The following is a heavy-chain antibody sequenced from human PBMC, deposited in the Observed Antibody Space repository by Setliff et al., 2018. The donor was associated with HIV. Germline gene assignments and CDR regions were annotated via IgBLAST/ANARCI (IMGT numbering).Heavy chain of an antibody. CDR2: IYHGGST. CDR1: GDSISSSGYY. J-gene: IGHJ4*02. CDR3: ARQKDHNFWSGFFI. Sequence: PSETLSLTCTVSGDSISSSGYYWGWIRQPPGKGLEWIGSIYHGGSTSYNRSLESRVTISVDTSKNQLSLNLRSATAADTAVYYCARQKDHNFWSGFFIWGQGTLVTVSS. D-gene: IGHD3-3*01. V-gene: IGHV4-39*01.